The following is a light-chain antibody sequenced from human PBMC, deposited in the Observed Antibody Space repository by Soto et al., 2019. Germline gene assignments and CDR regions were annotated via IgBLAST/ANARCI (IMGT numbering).Light chain of an antibody. Sequence: DIVMTQSPDSLAVSLGERATINCKSSQSVLYNSNNKHYLAWYQQKPGQPPKLLIYWASTRESGVPDRFSGSGSGTDFTLTISSLQAEDVAVYYCQQHYTTPFMYTFGQGTKLEIK. V-gene: IGKV4-1*01. CDR2: WAS. J-gene: IGKJ2*01. CDR3: QQHYTTPFMYT. CDR1: QSVLYNSNNKHY.